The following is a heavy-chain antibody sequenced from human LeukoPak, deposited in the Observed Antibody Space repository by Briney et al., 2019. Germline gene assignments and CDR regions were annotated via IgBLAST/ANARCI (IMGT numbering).Heavy chain of an antibody. CDR3: ARVRITMIVVAADYYYYMDV. CDR2: ISAYNGNT. Sequence: ASVKVSCKASGYTFTSYGISWVRQAPGQGLEWMGWISAYNGNTNYAQKVQGRVTMTTDTSTSTAYMELGSLRSDDTAVYYCARVRITMIVVAADYYYYMDVWGKGTTVTVSS. D-gene: IGHD3-22*01. V-gene: IGHV1-18*01. J-gene: IGHJ6*03. CDR1: GYTFTSYG.